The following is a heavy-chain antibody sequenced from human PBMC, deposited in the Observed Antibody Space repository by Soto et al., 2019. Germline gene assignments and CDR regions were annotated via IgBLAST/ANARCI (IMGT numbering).Heavy chain of an antibody. V-gene: IGHV3-23*01. D-gene: IGHD3-16*01. CDR3: AKIKGAITFLHFDT. Sequence: GGSLRLSCVDSTSNLKNYAMAWVRQAPGKGLEWVSALTDTGGSTYYAASVKGRFTISRDNSRNTLFLQMDRLRVDDTAVYYCAKIKGAITFLHFDTWGQGTLVTVSS. J-gene: IGHJ4*02. CDR2: LTDTGGST. CDR1: TSNLKNYA.